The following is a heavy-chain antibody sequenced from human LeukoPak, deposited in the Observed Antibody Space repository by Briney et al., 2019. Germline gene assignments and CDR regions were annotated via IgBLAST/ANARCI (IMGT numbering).Heavy chain of an antibody. CDR2: IHYTGST. CDR1: GYAISSSNR. CDR3: ARNELGSGKYDP. Sequence: ASDTLSLTCAVSGYAISSSNRWGWIRQAPGKGLEWIGYIHYTGSTYYSPSLKSRATMAVDMSKNQFSLKLSSVTAVDTAVYYCARNELGSGKYDPWGQGTLVTVSS. J-gene: IGHJ5*02. D-gene: IGHD3-10*01. V-gene: IGHV4-28*01.